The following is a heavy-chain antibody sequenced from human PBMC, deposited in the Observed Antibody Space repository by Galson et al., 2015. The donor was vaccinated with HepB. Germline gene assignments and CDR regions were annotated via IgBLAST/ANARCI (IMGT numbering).Heavy chain of an antibody. CDR3: ARDPRVKGDPYYDIFQSNWFDP. CDR1: GFTFSSYS. CDR2: ISSSSSYI. D-gene: IGHD3-9*01. J-gene: IGHJ5*02. V-gene: IGHV3-21*01. Sequence: SLRLSCAASGFTFSSYSMNWVRQAPGKGLEWVSSISSSSSYIYYADSVKGRFTISRDNAKNSLYLLMNSLRAEDTAVYYCARDPRVKGDPYYDIFQSNWFDPWGQGTLVTVSS.